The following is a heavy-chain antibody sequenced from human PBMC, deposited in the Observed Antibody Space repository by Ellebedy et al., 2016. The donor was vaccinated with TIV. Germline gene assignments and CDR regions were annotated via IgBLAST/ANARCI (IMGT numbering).Heavy chain of an antibody. D-gene: IGHD6-6*01. CDR3: ARGPRGSSSY. Sequence: SETLSLTXTVSGGSISSGGYYWSWIRQPPGKGLEWIGYIYYSGSTNYNPSLKSRVTISVDTSKNQFSLKLSSVTAADTAVYYCARGPRGSSSYWGQGTLVTVSS. J-gene: IGHJ4*02. CDR2: IYYSGST. CDR1: GGSISSGGYY. V-gene: IGHV4-61*08.